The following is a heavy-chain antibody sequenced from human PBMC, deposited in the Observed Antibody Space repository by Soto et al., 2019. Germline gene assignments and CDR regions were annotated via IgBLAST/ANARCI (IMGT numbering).Heavy chain of an antibody. D-gene: IGHD2-2*01. CDR2: ILPVFGTS. Sequence: QLHLVQSGSEVKKPGSSLRVSCKTSRGSLSNYGLSWVRLAPGEGLEWMGGILPVFGTSNYAQKFQDRLTITADEPTNTAYRDLTSLTSDDTAVYYCAREPSRYQSYYFDYWGQGTMVTVSS. CDR3: AREPSRYQSYYFDY. V-gene: IGHV1-69*12. J-gene: IGHJ4*02. CDR1: RGSLSNYG.